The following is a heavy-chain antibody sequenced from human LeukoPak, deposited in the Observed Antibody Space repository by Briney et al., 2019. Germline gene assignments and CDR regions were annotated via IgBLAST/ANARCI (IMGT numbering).Heavy chain of an antibody. V-gene: IGHV3-23*01. CDR2: ISGSGGST. J-gene: IGHJ4*02. CDR3: AKDPTVAATPYYFDY. D-gene: IGHD6-19*01. Sequence: QSGGSLRLSCAASGFTFSSYWMSWVRQAPGKGLEWVSAISGSGGSTYYADSVKGRFTISRDNSKNTLYLQMNSLRAEDTAVYYCAKDPTVAATPYYFDYWGQGTLVTVSS. CDR1: GFTFSSYW.